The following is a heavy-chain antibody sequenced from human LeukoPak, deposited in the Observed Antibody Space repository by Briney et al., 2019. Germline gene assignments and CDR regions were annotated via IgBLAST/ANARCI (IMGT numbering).Heavy chain of an antibody. V-gene: IGHV1-69*06. CDR1: GGTFSSYA. Sequence: SVKVSCKASGGTFSSYAISWVRQAPGQGLEWMGGIIPILGTANYAQKFQGRVTITADKSTSTAYMELSSLRSEDTAVYYCATPKNIAAAGNFDYWGQGTLVTVSS. CDR3: ATPKNIAAAGNFDY. CDR2: IIPILGTA. D-gene: IGHD6-13*01. J-gene: IGHJ4*02.